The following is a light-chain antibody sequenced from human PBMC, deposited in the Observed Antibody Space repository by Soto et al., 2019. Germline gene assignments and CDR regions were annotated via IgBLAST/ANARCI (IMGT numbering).Light chain of an antibody. J-gene: IGLJ1*01. CDR2: DVS. V-gene: IGLV2-14*01. CDR3: SSYTCSSSYV. CDR1: SSDVGGYNY. Sequence: QSVLTQPASVSGSPGQSITISCTGTSSDVGGYNYVSWYQQHPGKAPKLMIYDVSNRPSGVSNRFSGSKSGNTASLTISGLQAEDEADYFCSSYTCSSSYVFGIGPKVTV.